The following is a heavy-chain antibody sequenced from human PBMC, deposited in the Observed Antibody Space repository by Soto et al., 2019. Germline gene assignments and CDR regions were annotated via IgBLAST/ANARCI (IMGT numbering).Heavy chain of an antibody. D-gene: IGHD1-26*01. J-gene: IGHJ4*02. V-gene: IGHV3-23*01. CDR2: ISGSGDST. CDR3: ASRGSGSYSDY. CDR1: GFTFSSYA. Sequence: EVQLLESGGGLVQPGGSLRLSCAASGFTFSSYAMRWVRQAPVKGLEWVSAISGSGDSTYYVDSVKGRFTISRDNSKNTLYLQRDSLRAEDTAVYYCASRGSGSYSDYWGEGTLVTVSA.